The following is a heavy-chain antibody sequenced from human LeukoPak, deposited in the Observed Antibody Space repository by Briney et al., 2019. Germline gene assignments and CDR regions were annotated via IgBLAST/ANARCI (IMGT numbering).Heavy chain of an antibody. J-gene: IGHJ4*02. Sequence: PSETLSLTCTVPGGSISNYYWSWVRQPAGKGLEWIGRIYTSGITKYNPSFKSRVTVSVDTSKNQFSLRLSSVTAADTAVYYCARGSYYDILTGYYTGSFDYWGQGTLVTVSS. CDR1: GGSISNYY. V-gene: IGHV4-4*07. CDR3: ARGSYYDILTGYYTGSFDY. CDR2: IYTSGIT. D-gene: IGHD3-9*01.